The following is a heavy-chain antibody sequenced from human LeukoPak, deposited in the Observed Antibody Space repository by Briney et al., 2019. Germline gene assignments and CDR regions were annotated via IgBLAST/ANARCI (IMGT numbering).Heavy chain of an antibody. V-gene: IGHV3-23*01. J-gene: IGHJ4*02. CDR2: ISGSGGST. Sequence: GGSLRLSCAASGFTFSSYAMSWVRQAPGKGLEWVSVISGSGGSTYYADSVKGRFTISRDNAKNSLYLQMNSLRAEDTAVYYCARAESCSSTSCPPYFDYWGQGTLVTVSS. D-gene: IGHD2-2*01. CDR3: ARAESCSSTSCPPYFDY. CDR1: GFTFSSYA.